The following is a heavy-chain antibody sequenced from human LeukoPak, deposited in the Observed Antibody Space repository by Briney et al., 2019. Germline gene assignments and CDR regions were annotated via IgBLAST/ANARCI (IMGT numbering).Heavy chain of an antibody. CDR1: GGSISSSSYY. Sequence: SETLSLTCTVSGGSISSSSYYWGWIRQPPGKGMQWIGSIYYSGSTYYNPSLKSRVTISVDTSKNQFSLKLSSATAADTAVYYCARHMYSSGWYAGYWGQGTLVTVSS. D-gene: IGHD6-19*01. V-gene: IGHV4-39*01. CDR3: ARHMYSSGWYAGY. J-gene: IGHJ4*02. CDR2: IYYSGST.